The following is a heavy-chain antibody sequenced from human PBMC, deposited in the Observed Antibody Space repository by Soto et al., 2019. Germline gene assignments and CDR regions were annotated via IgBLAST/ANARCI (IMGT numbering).Heavy chain of an antibody. Sequence: PSETLSLTCSVSGGSIDSTNYYWTWIRQLPGKGPEWIGNIYYTGTTFYNPSLKSRLTISMDTSRNQFSLQLTSVTAADTAVYFCARDQGYRDFSAASHYYYHMDVWGQGTTVTVSS. CDR3: ARDQGYRDFSAASHYYYHMDV. J-gene: IGHJ6*01. V-gene: IGHV4-30-4*01. CDR2: IYYTGTT. D-gene: IGHD2-15*01. CDR1: GGSIDSTNYY.